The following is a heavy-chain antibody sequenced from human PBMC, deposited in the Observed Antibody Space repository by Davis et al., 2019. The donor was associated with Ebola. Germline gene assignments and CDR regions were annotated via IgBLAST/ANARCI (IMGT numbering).Heavy chain of an antibody. V-gene: IGHV1-2*06. CDR2: INPYNGGT. CDR3: ARASIRYCSGGSCYSVPPGNWFDP. D-gene: IGHD2-15*01. CDR1: GYTFTGYY. Sequence: ASVKVSCKASGYTFTGYYMHWVRRAPGQGLEWMGRINPYNGGTNYAQKFQGRVTMTRDTSISTAYMELSSLRSEDTAVYYCARASIRYCSGGSCYSVPPGNWFDPWGQGTLVTVSS. J-gene: IGHJ5*02.